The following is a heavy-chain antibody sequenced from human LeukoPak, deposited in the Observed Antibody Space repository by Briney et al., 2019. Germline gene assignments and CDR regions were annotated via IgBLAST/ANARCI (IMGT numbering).Heavy chain of an antibody. Sequence: GGSLRLSCAASGFTFSSYAMHWVRQAPGKGLEWVAVISYDGSNKYHADSVKGRFTISRDNSKNTLYLQMNSLRAEDTAVYYCANHLACGSTSCPPFDDWGQGTLVTVSS. V-gene: IGHV3-30-3*01. D-gene: IGHD2-2*01. J-gene: IGHJ4*02. CDR2: ISYDGSNK. CDR1: GFTFSSYA. CDR3: ANHLACGSTSCPPFDD.